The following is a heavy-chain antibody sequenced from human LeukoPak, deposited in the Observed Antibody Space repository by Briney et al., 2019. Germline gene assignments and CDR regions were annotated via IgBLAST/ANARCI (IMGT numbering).Heavy chain of an antibody. V-gene: IGHV3-30*18. CDR3: AKDMYSSSWYYSDY. D-gene: IGHD6-13*01. Sequence: PGRSLRLSCAASGFTFSSYGMHWVRQAPGKGLEWVAVISYDGSNKYYADSVEGRFTISRDNSKNTLYLQMNSLRAEDTAVYYCAKDMYSSSWYYSDYWGQGTLVTVSS. CDR2: ISYDGSNK. J-gene: IGHJ4*02. CDR1: GFTFSSYG.